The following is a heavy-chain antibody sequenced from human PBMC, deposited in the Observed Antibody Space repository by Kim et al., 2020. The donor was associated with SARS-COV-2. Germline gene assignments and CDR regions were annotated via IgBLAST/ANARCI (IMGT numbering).Heavy chain of an antibody. CDR2: IWYDGSNK. CDR3: ARDRRLNTWAGGPLDY. Sequence: GGSLRLSCAASGFTFSSYGMHWVRQAPGKGLEWVAVIWYDGSNKYYADSVKGRFTISRDNSKNTLYLQMNSLRAEDTAVYYCARDRRLNTWAGGPLDYWGQGTLVTVSS. V-gene: IGHV3-33*01. CDR1: GFTFSSYG. D-gene: IGHD3-10*01. J-gene: IGHJ4*02.